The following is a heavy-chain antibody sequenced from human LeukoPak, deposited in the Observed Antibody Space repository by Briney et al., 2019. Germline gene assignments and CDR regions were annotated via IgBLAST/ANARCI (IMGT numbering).Heavy chain of an antibody. CDR1: GFTFRTSA. V-gene: IGHV3-23*01. D-gene: IGHD1-26*01. CDR3: AKKVGATRY. J-gene: IGHJ4*02. Sequence: GGSLRLSCAAPGFTFRTSAMNWVRQAPGKGLEWLCGISGSGNGTYYADSVKGRFTISRDNSKNTLYLQMNSLRAEDTAVYYCAKKVGATRYWGQGTLVTVSS. CDR2: ISGSGNGT.